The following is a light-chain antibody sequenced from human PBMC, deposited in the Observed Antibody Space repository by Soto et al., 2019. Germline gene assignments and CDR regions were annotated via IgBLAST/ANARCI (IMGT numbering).Light chain of an antibody. CDR1: QSVSSSY. CDR2: GAS. Sequence: EIVLPQSPGTLSLSPGERATLSCRASQSVSSSYLAWYQRKPGQAPRLLFYGASSRATGIPDRFSGSGSGTDFTLTISRLEPEDFAVYYCQQYGSSIPFGQGTRLEIK. CDR3: QQYGSSIP. V-gene: IGKV3-20*01. J-gene: IGKJ5*01.